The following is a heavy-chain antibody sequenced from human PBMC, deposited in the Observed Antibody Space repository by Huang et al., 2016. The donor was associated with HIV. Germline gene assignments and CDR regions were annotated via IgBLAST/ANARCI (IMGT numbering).Heavy chain of an antibody. D-gene: IGHD3-10*01. J-gene: IGHJ4*02. Sequence: EVELVQSGTEVKKPGESLKISCKGSGYIFTTSWIGGVRQMPGKGLECMGIIYPRDSDTRDSPSFQGQVTMSVDKSINTAYLHWSSLKASDTAMYYCARLAGGTWSYYFDLWGQGALVTVSS. CDR3: ARLAGGTWSYYFDL. CDR1: GYIFTTSW. CDR2: IYPRDSDT. V-gene: IGHV5-51*03.